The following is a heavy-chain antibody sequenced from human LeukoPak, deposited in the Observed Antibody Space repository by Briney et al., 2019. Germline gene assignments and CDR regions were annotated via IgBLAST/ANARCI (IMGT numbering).Heavy chain of an antibody. CDR1: GGSISSSSYY. CDR3: ARTLIAARPVAHFTFDY. V-gene: IGHV4-61*02. D-gene: IGHD6-6*01. CDR2: IYTSGST. J-gene: IGHJ4*02. Sequence: SSETLSLTCTVSGGSISSSSYYWSWIRQPAGKGLEWIGRIYTSGSTNYNPSLKSRVTISVDTSKNQFSLKLSSVTAADTAVYYCARTLIAARPVAHFTFDYWGQGTLVTVSS.